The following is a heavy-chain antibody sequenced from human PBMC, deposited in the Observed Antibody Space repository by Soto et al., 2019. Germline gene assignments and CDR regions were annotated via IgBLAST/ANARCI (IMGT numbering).Heavy chain of an antibody. CDR1: GLTVSRTQ. CDR3: ARAREQEYSSSIFFDY. J-gene: IGHJ4*02. CDR2: IYSGGST. V-gene: IGHV3-53*01. D-gene: IGHD6-6*01. Sequence: GGSLRLSCAVSGLTVSRTQMSWVRQAPGKGLQWVSVIYSGGSTYYANAVKGRFTISRDISENTVYLELDKLTVDDTAVYYCARAREQEYSSSIFFDYWGRGTLVTVSS.